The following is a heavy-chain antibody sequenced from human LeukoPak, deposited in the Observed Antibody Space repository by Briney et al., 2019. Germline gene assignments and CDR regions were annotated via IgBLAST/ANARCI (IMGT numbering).Heavy chain of an antibody. Sequence: ASVKVSCKASGYTFTSYDINWVRQATGQGLEWMGWMNPNSGNTGYAQEFQGRVTMTRDTSISTAYVELSSLTPEDTAVYYCARRKPTSGAQYWFDPWGQGTLVTVSS. V-gene: IGHV1-8*01. CDR3: ARRKPTSGAQYWFDP. J-gene: IGHJ5*02. CDR2: MNPNSGNT. CDR1: GYTFTSYD. D-gene: IGHD3-10*01.